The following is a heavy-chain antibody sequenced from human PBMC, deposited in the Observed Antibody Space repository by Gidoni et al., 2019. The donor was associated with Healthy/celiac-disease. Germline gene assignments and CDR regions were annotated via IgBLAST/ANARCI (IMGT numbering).Heavy chain of an antibody. CDR3: ARGNIAVAGPYYYYYGMDV. J-gene: IGHJ6*02. D-gene: IGHD6-19*01. Sequence: QVQLVQSGAEVKKPGASVKVSCKASGYTFTGYSMHWVRQAPGQGLEWMGWINPNSGGTNYAQKFQGWVTMTRDTSISTAYMELSRLRSDDTAVYYCARGNIAVAGPYYYYYGMDVWGQGTTVTVSS. CDR2: INPNSGGT. CDR1: GYTFTGYS. V-gene: IGHV1-2*04.